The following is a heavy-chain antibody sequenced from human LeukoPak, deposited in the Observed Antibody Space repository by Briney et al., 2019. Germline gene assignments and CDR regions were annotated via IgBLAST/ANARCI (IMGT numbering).Heavy chain of an antibody. CDR3: AREGITFGGVITYFDY. D-gene: IGHD3-16*02. CDR2: IYYSGST. Sequence: SETLSLTCTVSGGSISSYYWSWIRQPPGKGLEWIGYIYYSGSTYYNPSLKSRVTISVDTSKNQFSLKLSSVTAADTAVNYCAREGITFGGVITYFDYWGQGTLVTVSS. J-gene: IGHJ4*02. V-gene: IGHV4-59*12. CDR1: GGSISSYY.